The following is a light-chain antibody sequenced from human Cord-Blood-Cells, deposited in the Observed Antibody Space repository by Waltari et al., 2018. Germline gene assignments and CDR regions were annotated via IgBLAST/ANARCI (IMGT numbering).Light chain of an antibody. CDR1: QRVSSY. CDR2: DAS. V-gene: IGKV3-11*01. Sequence: EIVLTQSPATLSLSPGERATLSCRASQRVSSYLAWYQQKPGQAPRLLIYDASNMATGIPARFSGSGSGTDFTLTISSLEPEDFAVYYCQQRSNWPPPYTFGQGTKLEIK. CDR3: QQRSNWPPPYT. J-gene: IGKJ2*01.